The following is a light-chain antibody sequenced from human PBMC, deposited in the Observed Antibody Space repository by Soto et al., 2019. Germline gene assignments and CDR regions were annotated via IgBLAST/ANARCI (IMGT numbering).Light chain of an antibody. CDR1: QSINTN. J-gene: IGKJ3*01. CDR2: GAS. CDR3: QQYHHWPPKVT. V-gene: IGKV3-15*01. Sequence: DIVMTQSPATLSVSPGERATLSCRASQSINTNLAWYQQKPGQAPRLLIYGASTRATVIPARFIGSGSGTEFILTISGLQADDFAVYYCQQYHHWPPKVTFGPGTRVDI.